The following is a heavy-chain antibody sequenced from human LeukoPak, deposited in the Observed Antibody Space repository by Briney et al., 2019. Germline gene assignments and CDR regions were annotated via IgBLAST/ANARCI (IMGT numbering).Heavy chain of an antibody. CDR3: ARDYGDQNWFDP. J-gene: IGHJ5*02. CDR1: GGSISSYY. D-gene: IGHD4-17*01. CDR2: IYYSGGT. Sequence: SETLSLTCTVSGGSISSYYRSWIRQPPGKGLEWIGYIYYSGGTNYNPSLKSRVTISVDTSKNQFSLKLSSVTAADTAVYYCARDYGDQNWFDPWGQGTLVTVSS. V-gene: IGHV4-59*01.